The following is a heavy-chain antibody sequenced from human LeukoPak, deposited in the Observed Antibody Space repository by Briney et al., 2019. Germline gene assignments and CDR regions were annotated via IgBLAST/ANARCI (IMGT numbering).Heavy chain of an antibody. CDR1: GGSISSYY. Sequence: SETLSLTCTVSGGSISSYYWSWIRQPPGKGLEWIGYIYYSGSTNYNPSLKSRVTISVDTSKNQFSLKLSSVTAADTAVYYCARASPYYDSRPDYYYGMDVWGQGTTVTVSS. D-gene: IGHD3-22*01. CDR3: ARASPYYDSRPDYYYGMDV. CDR2: IYYSGST. V-gene: IGHV4-59*01. J-gene: IGHJ6*02.